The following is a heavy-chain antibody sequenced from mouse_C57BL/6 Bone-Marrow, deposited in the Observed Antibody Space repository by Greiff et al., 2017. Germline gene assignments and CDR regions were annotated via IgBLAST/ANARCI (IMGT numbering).Heavy chain of an antibody. CDR1: GYTFTSYG. CDR2: IYPRSGNT. V-gene: IGHV1-81*01. D-gene: IGHD1-1*01. Sequence: QVQLKESGAELARPGASVKLSCKASGYTFTSYGISWVKQRTGQGLEWIGEIYPRSGNTYYNEKFKGKATLTADKSSSTAYMELRSLTSEDSAVYFCARPGTWHYVGAMDYWGQGTSVTVSS. J-gene: IGHJ4*01. CDR3: ARPGTWHYVGAMDY.